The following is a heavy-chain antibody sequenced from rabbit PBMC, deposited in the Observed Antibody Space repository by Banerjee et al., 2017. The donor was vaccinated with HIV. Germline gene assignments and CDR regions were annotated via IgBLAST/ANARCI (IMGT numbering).Heavy chain of an antibody. J-gene: IGHJ4*01. CDR2: IYAGSSGST. CDR3: ATSITSNYRVNL. CDR1: GFSFSSSSY. Sequence: QEQLVESGGGLVQPEGSLTLTCTASGFSFSSSSYMCWVRQAPGKGLEWIACIYAGSSGSTYYASWAKGRFTISKTSSTTVTLQMTSLTAADTATYFCATSITSNYRVNLWGQGTLVTVS. D-gene: IGHD8-1*01. V-gene: IGHV1S45*01.